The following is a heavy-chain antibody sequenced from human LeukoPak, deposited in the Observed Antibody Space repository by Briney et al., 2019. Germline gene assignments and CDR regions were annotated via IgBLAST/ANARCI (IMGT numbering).Heavy chain of an antibody. CDR1: GYRFPNYW. CDR2: IFPGDSDA. V-gene: IGHV5-51*01. D-gene: IGHD2-15*01. J-gene: IGHJ3*01. CDR3: ARHLVGHPYSAFEV. Sequence: LGESLKISCRGSGYRFPNYWIGWVRQMSGKGLERMGVIFPGDSDARYNPSFEGHVTMSVDKSIDTAFLQWSSLKASDTAIYYCARHLVGHPYSAFEVWGQGTMLTVSS.